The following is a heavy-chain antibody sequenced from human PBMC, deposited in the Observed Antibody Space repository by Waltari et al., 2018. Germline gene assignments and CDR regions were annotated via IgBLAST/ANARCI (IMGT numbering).Heavy chain of an antibody. Sequence: QVQLQESGPGLVKPSETLSLTCAVSGYSISSGYYWGWIRQPPGKGLEWIGSIYHSGSTYYNPSLKSRVTISVDTSKNQFSLKLSSVTAADTAVYYCARRLTYYDFWSGYPFDYWGQGTLVTVSS. J-gene: IGHJ4*02. CDR1: GYSISSGYY. D-gene: IGHD3-3*01. CDR2: IYHSGST. CDR3: ARRLTYYDFWSGYPFDY. V-gene: IGHV4-38-2*01.